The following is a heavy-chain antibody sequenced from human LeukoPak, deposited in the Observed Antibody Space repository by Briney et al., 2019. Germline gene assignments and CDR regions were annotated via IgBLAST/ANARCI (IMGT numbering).Heavy chain of an antibody. CDR3: AKTEDWKGSGWYS. CDR2: ISGSGGST. J-gene: IGHJ4*02. V-gene: IGHV3-23*01. D-gene: IGHD6-19*01. CDR1: GFTFSDYY. Sequence: GGSLRLSCAASGFTFSDYYMSWIRQAPGKGLEWVSAISGSGGSTYYADSVKGRFTISRDNSKNTLYLQMNSLRAEDTAVYYCAKTEDWKGSGWYSWGQGTLVTVSS.